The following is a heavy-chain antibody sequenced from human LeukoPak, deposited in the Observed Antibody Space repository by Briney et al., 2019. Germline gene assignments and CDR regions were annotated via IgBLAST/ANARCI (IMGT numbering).Heavy chain of an antibody. Sequence: PGRSLRLSCAASGFTFDDYAMHWVRQAPGKGLEWVSGISWNSGSIGYADSVKGRFTISRDNAKNSLHLQMNSLRAEDTALYYCAEGLTMAMDVWGQGTTVTVSS. CDR1: GFTFDDYA. D-gene: IGHD3-10*01. J-gene: IGHJ6*02. V-gene: IGHV3-9*01. CDR3: AEGLTMAMDV. CDR2: ISWNSGSI.